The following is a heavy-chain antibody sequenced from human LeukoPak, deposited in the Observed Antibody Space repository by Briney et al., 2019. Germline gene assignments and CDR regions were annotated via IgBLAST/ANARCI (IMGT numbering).Heavy chain of an antibody. CDR2: ISGSGGRT. J-gene: IGHJ4*02. D-gene: IGHD6-19*01. CDR3: ASIAIAVAGTGDY. Sequence: GGSLRLSCAASGFTFSSYGMSWVRQAPGKGLEWVSTISGSGGRTYYADSVKGRFTISRDDSKNTLYLQMNSLRAEDTAVYYCASIAIAVAGTGDYWGQGTLVTVSS. V-gene: IGHV3-23*01. CDR1: GFTFSSYG.